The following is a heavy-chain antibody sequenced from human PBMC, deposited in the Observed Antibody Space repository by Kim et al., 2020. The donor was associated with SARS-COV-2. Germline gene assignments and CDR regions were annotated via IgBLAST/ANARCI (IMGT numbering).Heavy chain of an antibody. CDR3: ARGHVLLWFGELCGMDV. Sequence: FQGRVTMTRDTSTSTVYMELSSLRSEDTAVYYCARGHVLLWFGELCGMDVWGQGTTVTVSS. D-gene: IGHD3-10*01. J-gene: IGHJ6*02. V-gene: IGHV1-46*01.